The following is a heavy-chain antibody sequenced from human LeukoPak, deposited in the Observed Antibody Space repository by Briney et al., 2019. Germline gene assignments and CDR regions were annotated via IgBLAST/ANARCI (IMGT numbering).Heavy chain of an antibody. V-gene: IGHV3-23*01. Sequence: GGSLRLSCAASGFTLNNYAMSWVRRAPGMGLEWVSTISGSGVTTYYADSVRGRFTISRDNSKTTLYLQLDSLRPEDMAIYYCAKSPGQIQLDYFDYWGQGTLVTVSS. CDR1: GFTLNNYA. D-gene: IGHD1-1*01. J-gene: IGHJ4*02. CDR3: AKSPGQIQLDYFDY. CDR2: ISGSGVTT.